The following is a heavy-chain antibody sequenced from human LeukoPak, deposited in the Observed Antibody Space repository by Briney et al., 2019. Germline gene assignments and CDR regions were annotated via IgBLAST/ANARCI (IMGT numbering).Heavy chain of an antibody. CDR1: GGSISSSNW. Sequence: PSGTLSLTCAVSGGSISSSNWWSWVRQPPGKGLEWIGEIYHSGSTNYNPSLKSRVTISVDKSKNQFSPKLSSVTAADTAMYYCARDELLRHAFDIWGQGTMVTVSS. CDR3: ARDELLRHAFDI. J-gene: IGHJ3*02. D-gene: IGHD4-23*01. CDR2: IYHSGST. V-gene: IGHV4-4*02.